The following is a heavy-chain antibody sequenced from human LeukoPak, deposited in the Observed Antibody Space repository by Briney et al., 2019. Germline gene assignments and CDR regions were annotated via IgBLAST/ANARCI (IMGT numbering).Heavy chain of an antibody. Sequence: GGSLRLSCAASGFTFSSYAMHWVRQAPGKGLEWVAVISYDGSNKYYADSVKGRFTISRDNSKNTLYLQMNSLRAGDTAVYYCAGAGLDYWGQGTLVTVSS. V-gene: IGHV3-30*04. CDR2: ISYDGSNK. J-gene: IGHJ4*02. CDR3: AGAGLDY. CDR1: GFTFSSYA. D-gene: IGHD6-19*01.